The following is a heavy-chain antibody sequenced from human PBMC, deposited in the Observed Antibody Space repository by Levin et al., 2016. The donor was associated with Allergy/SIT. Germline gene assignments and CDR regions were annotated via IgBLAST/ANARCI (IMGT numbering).Heavy chain of an antibody. Sequence: SETLSLTCNVSGASISSRSYCWSWVRQPAGKGLEWIGRVYTTGTPSYNPSLKSRVTISMDTSKNQFSLNLSSVTAADTAVYYCARQSKPGDNAWCFDPWGQGTLVTVSS. D-gene: IGHD4/OR15-4a*01. CDR2: VYTTGTP. J-gene: IGHJ5*02. CDR3: ARQSKPGDNAWCFDP. V-gene: IGHV4-61*02. CDR1: GASISSRSYC.